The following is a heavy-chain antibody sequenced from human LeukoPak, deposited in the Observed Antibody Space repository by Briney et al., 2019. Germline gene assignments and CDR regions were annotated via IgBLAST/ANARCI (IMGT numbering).Heavy chain of an antibody. CDR1: GYTFTGYY. CDR2: FNANIGGP. D-gene: IGHD2/OR15-2a*01. J-gene: IGHJ4*02. V-gene: IGHV1-2*02. CDR3: ARDPIDGNYFLDY. Sequence: VASVKVSCKASGYTFTGYYMHWVRQAPGQGLEWMGWFNANIGGPKYAQKFQGRVTMTRDTSISTDYMELTSLKSDDTAVYYCARDPIDGNYFLDYWGQGTLVTVAS.